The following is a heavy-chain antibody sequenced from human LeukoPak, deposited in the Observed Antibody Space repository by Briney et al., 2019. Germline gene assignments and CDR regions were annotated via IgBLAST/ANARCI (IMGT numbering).Heavy chain of an antibody. CDR3: ARTDRFGI. Sequence: GGSLRLSCAASGFTLSSYGMHWVRQAPGKGLMWVSRIKNDGTITYYADSVRGRFTISRDNAKNTLYLQMNSLRAEDTAVYYCARTDRFGIWGQGIMVTVSS. CDR2: IKNDGTIT. CDR1: GFTLSSYG. V-gene: IGHV3-74*01. J-gene: IGHJ3*02.